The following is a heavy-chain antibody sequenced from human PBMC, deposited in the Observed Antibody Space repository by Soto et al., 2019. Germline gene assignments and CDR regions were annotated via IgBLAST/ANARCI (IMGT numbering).Heavy chain of an antibody. CDR3: ARDSSTAMAYNWFDP. J-gene: IGHJ5*02. CDR2: ISSSSSYI. CDR1: GFTFSSYS. V-gene: IGHV3-21*01. D-gene: IGHD5-18*01. Sequence: PGGSLRLSCAASGFTFSSYSMNWVRQAPGKGLEWVSSISSSSSYIYYADSVKGRFTISRDNAKNSLYLQMNSLRAEDTAVYYCARDSSTAMAYNWFDPWGQGTLVTVSS.